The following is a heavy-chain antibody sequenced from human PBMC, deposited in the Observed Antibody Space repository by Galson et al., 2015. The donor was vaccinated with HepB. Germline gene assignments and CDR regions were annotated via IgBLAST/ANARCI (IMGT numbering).Heavy chain of an antibody. CDR2: IDPSDSYT. Sequence: QSGAEVKKPGESLRISCKGSGYSFTSYWISWVRQMPGKGLEWMGRIDPSDSYTNYSPSFQGHVTISADKSISTAYLQWSSLKATDTAMYYCARHGLWIGYSSSWSGYHWFDPWGQGTLVTVSS. CDR3: ARHGLWIGYSSSWSGYHWFDP. CDR1: GYSFTSYW. V-gene: IGHV5-10-1*01. D-gene: IGHD6-13*01. J-gene: IGHJ5*02.